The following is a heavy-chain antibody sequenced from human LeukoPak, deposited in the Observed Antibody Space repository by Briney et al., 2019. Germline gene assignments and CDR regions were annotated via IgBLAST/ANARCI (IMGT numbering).Heavy chain of an antibody. J-gene: IGHJ4*02. CDR2: INAGTGNT. V-gene: IGHV1-3*01. D-gene: IGHD3-22*01. CDR3: ARDRGYYDSIDY. Sequence: GASVKVSCKASGYTFTSYAIHWVRRAPGQRLEWMGWINAGTGNTKYSQKFQDRVTITRDTSAGTAYMELSSLRSEDTAVFYCARDRGYYDSIDYWGQGTLVTVSS. CDR1: GYTFTSYA.